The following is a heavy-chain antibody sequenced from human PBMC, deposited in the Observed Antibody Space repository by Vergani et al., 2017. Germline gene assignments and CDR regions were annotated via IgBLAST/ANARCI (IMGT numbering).Heavy chain of an antibody. CDR3: AKSTGPAVTTSGLDY. CDR2: ISSSSSYI. D-gene: IGHD4-17*01. CDR1: GFTFSSYS. J-gene: IGHJ4*02. V-gene: IGHV3-21*04. Sequence: EVQLVESGGGLVKPGGSLRLSCAASGFTFSSYSMNWVRQAPGKGLEWVSSISSSSSYIYYADSLKGRLTISRDNAKNSLYLQMNSLRAEDTAVYFCAKSTGPAVTTSGLDYWGQGTLVRVSS.